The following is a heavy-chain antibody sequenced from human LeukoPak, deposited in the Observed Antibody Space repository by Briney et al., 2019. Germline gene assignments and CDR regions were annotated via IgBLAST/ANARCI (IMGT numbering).Heavy chain of an antibody. J-gene: IGHJ4*02. D-gene: IGHD3-3*01. V-gene: IGHV4-61*08. CDR3: AVLPPYYDFWSGYYSPLFDY. CDR1: GGSVSSNGYF. CDR2: IYNRGST. Sequence: SETLSLTCTVSGGSVSSNGYFWNWIRQPPGKGLEWIGYIYNRGSTNYNPSLKSRVTISVDTSKNQFSLKLSSVTAADTAVYYCAVLPPYYDFWSGYYSPLFDYWGQGTLVTVSS.